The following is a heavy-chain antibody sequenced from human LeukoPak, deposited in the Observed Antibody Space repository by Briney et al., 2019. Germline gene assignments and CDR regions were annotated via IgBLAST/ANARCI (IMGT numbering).Heavy chain of an antibody. Sequence: ASVKVSCKASGYTFTSYDINWVRQATGQGLEWMGWMNPNSGNTGYAQKFQGRVTMTRDPSISTAFLVLSSLTSEDTAVYYCARRSSSSLHYYYYDMDVWGQGTTVTVSS. CDR3: ARRSSSSLHYYYYDMDV. CDR2: MNPNSGNT. D-gene: IGHD2-2*01. J-gene: IGHJ6*02. V-gene: IGHV1-8*01. CDR1: GYTFTSYD.